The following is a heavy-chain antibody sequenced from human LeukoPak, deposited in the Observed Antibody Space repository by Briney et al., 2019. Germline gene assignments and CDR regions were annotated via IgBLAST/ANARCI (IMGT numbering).Heavy chain of an antibody. CDR3: ARRLVGAHTFDY. Sequence: RASETLSLTCTVSGDSISNSSFYRGWIRQPPGKGLEWIGSIYYTGSTYYNPSLKSRVAIYEDTSKNQFSLKLSSVTAADTAVYYCARRLVGAHTFDYWGQGTLVTVSS. V-gene: IGHV4-39*01. D-gene: IGHD1-26*01. J-gene: IGHJ4*02. CDR2: IYYTGST. CDR1: GDSISNSSFY.